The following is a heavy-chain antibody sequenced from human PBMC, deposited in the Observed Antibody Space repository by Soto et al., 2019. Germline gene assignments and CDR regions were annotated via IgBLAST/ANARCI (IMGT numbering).Heavy chain of an antibody. CDR2: IYPGDSDT. CDR1: GYSFTSHW. D-gene: IGHD5-18*01. CDR3: ARRAATWSTSMVTSYFDY. J-gene: IGHJ4*02. V-gene: IGHV5-51*01. Sequence: PGESLKISCKGSGYSFTSHWIGWVRQMPGKGLEWMWIIYPGDSDTRYSPSFQGQVTISADKSISTAYLQWSSLKASDTAMYYCARRAATWSTSMVTSYFDYWGQGTLVTVSS.